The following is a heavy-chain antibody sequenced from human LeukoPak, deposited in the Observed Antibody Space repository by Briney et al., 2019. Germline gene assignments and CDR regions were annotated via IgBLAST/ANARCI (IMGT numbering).Heavy chain of an antibody. V-gene: IGHV1-18*01. Sequence: ASVKVSCKGSGYPFTSYGLSWVRQAPGQGLEWLGWISAYNGNTDFLRSLQGRVTMTTDTSTTTAYMELRSLRSDDAAVYYCARSSGSGSKVMAFDMWGQGTMVTVSP. CDR2: ISAYNGNT. J-gene: IGHJ3*02. D-gene: IGHD3-10*01. CDR1: GYPFTSYG. CDR3: ARSSGSGSKVMAFDM.